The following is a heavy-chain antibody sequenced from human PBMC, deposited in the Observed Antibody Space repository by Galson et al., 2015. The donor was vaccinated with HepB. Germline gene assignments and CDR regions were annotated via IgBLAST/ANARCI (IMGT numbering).Heavy chain of an antibody. CDR1: GFTFSSDA. D-gene: IGHD5-18*01. Sequence: SLRLSCPACGFTFSSDAMSWGRQAPGKGLEWVSAISGSGGGRYYADSVKGRFTISRDNSKNTLYLQMNSLRAEDTAVYYCAKSYSDGFVPLDYFDYWGQGTLVTVSS. J-gene: IGHJ4*02. V-gene: IGHV3-23*01. CDR3: AKSYSDGFVPLDYFDY. CDR2: ISGSGGGR.